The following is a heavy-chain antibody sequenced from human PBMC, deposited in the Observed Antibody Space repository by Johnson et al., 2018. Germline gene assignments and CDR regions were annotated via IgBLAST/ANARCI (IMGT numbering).Heavy chain of an antibody. D-gene: IGHD4-23*01. CDR1: GFTFSDYA. Sequence: VQLVQSGGGVVQPGRSLRLSCTASGFTFSDYALSWYRPAPGKGLEWVGFIRPKVYGGTTEYAASVDARFISSRDDSKNIAYLQMNSLKTEDTALYYCTRDDYGGKDDAFDIWGQGTMVTVSS. CDR3: TRDDYGGKDDAFDI. J-gene: IGHJ3*02. CDR2: IRPKVYGGTT. V-gene: IGHV3-49*03.